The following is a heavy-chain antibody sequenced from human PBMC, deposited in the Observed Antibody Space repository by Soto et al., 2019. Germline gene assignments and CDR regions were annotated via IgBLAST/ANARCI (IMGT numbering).Heavy chain of an antibody. V-gene: IGHV4-34*01. J-gene: IGHJ5*02. CDR3: ARVHSSSWYGNWFDP. Sequence: PSETLSLTCAVYGGSFSGYYWSWIRQPPGKGLEWIGEINHSGSTNYNPSLKSRVTISVDTSKNQFSLKLSFVTAADTAVYYCARVHSSSWYGNWFDPWGQGTLVTVSS. D-gene: IGHD6-13*01. CDR1: GGSFSGYY. CDR2: INHSGST.